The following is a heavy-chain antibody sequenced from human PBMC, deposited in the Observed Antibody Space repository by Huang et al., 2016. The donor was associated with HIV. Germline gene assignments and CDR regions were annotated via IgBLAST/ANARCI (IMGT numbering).Heavy chain of an antibody. CDR2: IFPDDSDT. D-gene: IGHD6-6*01. J-gene: IGHJ4*02. CDR3: ARRFSSSSGYFDY. Sequence: VQLVQSGAEVNKPGESLKISCKGSGYSFSSYWIAWGRQMPGKGLEWSGIIFPDDSDTTDRPSFEGQVTISADKSIGTAYLQWSSRKAADTAMYYCARRFSSSSGYFDYWGQGSLVTVSS. CDR1: GYSFSSYW. V-gene: IGHV5-51*01.